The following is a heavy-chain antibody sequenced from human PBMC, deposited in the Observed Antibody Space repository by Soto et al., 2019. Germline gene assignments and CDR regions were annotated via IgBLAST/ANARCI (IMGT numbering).Heavy chain of an antibody. Sequence: EVQLLQSGGGLIQPGGSLRLSCAASGFTFDNYAMNWVRQAPGKGLEWVSIISDSGGSTYYTDSVKGRFTISRDNSKNTLYLQMNSPRDEDTAVYHCGKDLGGGVGVFDIWGQGTMVVVSS. CDR1: GFTFDNYA. D-gene: IGHD3-10*01. CDR2: ISDSGGST. J-gene: IGHJ3*02. CDR3: GKDLGGGVGVFDI. V-gene: IGHV3-23*01.